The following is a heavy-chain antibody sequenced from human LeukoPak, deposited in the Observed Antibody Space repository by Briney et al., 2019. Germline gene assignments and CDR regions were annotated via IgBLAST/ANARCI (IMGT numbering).Heavy chain of an antibody. CDR3: AKGMGIQLERRGTGYYFDY. J-gene: IGHJ4*02. V-gene: IGHV3-23*01. Sequence: GGSLRLSCAASEFTFSSYAMSWVRQAPGKGLEWVSSITGSGGSTYYADSVKGRLTISRDNSKNTLYLQMNNLRAEDTAVYYCAKGMGIQLERRGTGYYFDYWGQGTLVTVSS. CDR1: EFTFSSYA. CDR2: ITGSGGST. D-gene: IGHD1-1*01.